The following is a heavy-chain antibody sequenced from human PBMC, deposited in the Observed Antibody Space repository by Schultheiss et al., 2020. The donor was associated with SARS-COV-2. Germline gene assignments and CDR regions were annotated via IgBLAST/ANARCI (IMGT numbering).Heavy chain of an antibody. V-gene: IGHV4-4*07. J-gene: IGHJ4*02. D-gene: IGHD3-22*01. Sequence: SETLSLTCSVSGGSISSYYWSWIRQPAGKGLEWIGRIYTSGSTNYNPSLKSRVTMSVDTSKNQFSLKLSSVTAADTAVYYCARLGIYYDSSGYLPDYWGQGTLVTVSS. CDR2: IYTSGST. CDR3: ARLGIYYDSSGYLPDY. CDR1: GGSISSYY.